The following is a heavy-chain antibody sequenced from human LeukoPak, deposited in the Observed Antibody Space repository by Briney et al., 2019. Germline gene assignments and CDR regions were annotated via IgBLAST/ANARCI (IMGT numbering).Heavy chain of an antibody. V-gene: IGHV4-4*07. CDR2: IYTSGST. J-gene: IGHJ6*03. D-gene: IGHD3-10*01. Sequence: SQTLSLTYTVSGGSISSYYWSWIRQPAGKGLEWIGRIYTSGSTNYNPSLKSRVTMSVDTSKNQFSLKLSSVTAADTAVYYCARISYGSGYYYYMDVWGKGTTVTVSS. CDR1: GGSISSYY. CDR3: ARISYGSGYYYYMDV.